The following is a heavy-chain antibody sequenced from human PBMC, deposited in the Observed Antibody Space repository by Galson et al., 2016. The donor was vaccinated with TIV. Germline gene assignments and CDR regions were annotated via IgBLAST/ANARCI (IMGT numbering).Heavy chain of an antibody. CDR1: GNIFTRDY. V-gene: IGHV1-46*03. CDR2: IDPTYGGT. J-gene: IGHJ1*01. D-gene: IGHD7-27*01. Sequence: SVNVSCKASGNIFTRDYVHWVRQAPGQGLEWMGVIDPTYGGTTFAQKFQALVTMTRDTSTSTVYMEVSGLKSDDTAVYYCIRDLGRLRDFWGQGTLVTVSS. CDR3: IRDLGRLRDF.